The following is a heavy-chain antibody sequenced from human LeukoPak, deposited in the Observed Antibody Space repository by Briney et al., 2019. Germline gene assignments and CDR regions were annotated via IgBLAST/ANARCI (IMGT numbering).Heavy chain of an antibody. V-gene: IGHV3-21*01. CDR2: ISGSGSFT. D-gene: IGHD3-3*01. CDR3: ARGGDFGVVTDY. CDR1: GFTFDSYP. J-gene: IGHJ4*02. Sequence: GGSLRLSCTASGFTFDSYPMTWVRQAPGKGLEWVSLISGSGSFTLYSDSVKGRFAISRDNAKNSLYLQMNSLRGDDTAVYYCARGGDFGVVTDYWGQGKVVTVSS.